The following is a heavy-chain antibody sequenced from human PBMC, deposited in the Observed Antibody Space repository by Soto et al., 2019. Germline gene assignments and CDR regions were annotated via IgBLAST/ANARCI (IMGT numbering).Heavy chain of an antibody. CDR1: GFNFADYS. CDR3: AREQGAFTKIRGDVDY. CDR2: IRGKDFGGTT. V-gene: IGHV3-49*03. J-gene: IGHJ4*02. Sequence: GSLRLSCTVCGFNFADYSISWFRQAPGKGLEWVSFIRGKDFGGTTEYAASVKGRFTMSRDDSKSTAYLQMNSLKSEDTAVYYCAREQGAFTKIRGDVDYWGQGPRATVSA. D-gene: IGHD3-10*01.